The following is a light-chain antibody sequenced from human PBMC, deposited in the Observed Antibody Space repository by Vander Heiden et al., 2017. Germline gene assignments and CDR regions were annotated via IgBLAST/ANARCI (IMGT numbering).Light chain of an antibody. J-gene: IGLJ2*01. Sequence: QSVLTQPPSVSGAPGQRVTISCTGSSSNIGAGYDVHWYQQLPGTAPKLLICGNSNRPSGVPDRFSGSKSGTSASLAITGLQAEDEADYYCQSYDSSLYVVFGGGTKLTVL. V-gene: IGLV1-40*01. CDR2: GNS. CDR3: QSYDSSLYVV. CDR1: SSNIGAGYD.